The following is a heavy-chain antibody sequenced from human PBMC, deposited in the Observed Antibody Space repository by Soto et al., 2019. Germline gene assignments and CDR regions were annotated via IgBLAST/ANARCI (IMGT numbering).Heavy chain of an antibody. CDR1: GYTFTSYD. V-gene: IGHV1-8*01. CDR3: ARALEWLGDAFDI. D-gene: IGHD6-19*01. J-gene: IGHJ3*02. CDR2: MNPNSGNT. Sequence: ASVKVSCKASGYTFTSYDINWVRQATGQGLEWMGWMNPNSGNTGYAQKFQGRVTMTRNTSISTAYMELSSLRSEDTAVYYCARALEWLGDAFDIWGQGTMVTVSS.